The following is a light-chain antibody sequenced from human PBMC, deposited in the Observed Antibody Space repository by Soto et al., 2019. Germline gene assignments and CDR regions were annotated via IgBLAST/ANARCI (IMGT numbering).Light chain of an antibody. CDR2: DAS. V-gene: IGKV1-5*01. J-gene: IGKJ2*03. CDR3: QHYNSFPYS. CDR1: EPIRRW. Sequence: DIQMTQSPSTLSASVGDRVTITCRASEPIRRWLGWYQQKPGKAPKFLIFDASNLESGVPARFSGSGSGTEFTLTISNLQPDDFATYYCQHYNSFPYSFGQGTKLEIK.